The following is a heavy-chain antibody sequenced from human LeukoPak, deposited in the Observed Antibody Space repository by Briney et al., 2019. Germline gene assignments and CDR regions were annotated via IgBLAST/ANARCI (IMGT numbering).Heavy chain of an antibody. CDR2: IYYSGST. J-gene: IGHJ4*02. CDR1: GGSISSSSYY. D-gene: IGHD6-19*01. CDR3: ARHASSSSGWYVSHFDN. Sequence: SETLSLTCTVSGGSISSSSYYWGWIRQPPGKGLEWIGSIYYSGSTYYNPSLKSRVTISVDTSKNQFSLKLSSVTAADTAVYYCARHASSSSGWYVSHFDNWGQGTLVTVSS. V-gene: IGHV4-39*01.